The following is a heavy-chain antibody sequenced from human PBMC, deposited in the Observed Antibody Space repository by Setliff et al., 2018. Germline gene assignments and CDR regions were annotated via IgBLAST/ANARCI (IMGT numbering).Heavy chain of an antibody. CDR3: ARGYAARVGFGNWFDP. V-gene: IGHV4-39*07. Sequence: SETLSLTCTVSGGSISTTNCFWGWIRQPPGGGLEWIGILYYTGATYYNPSLKSRVTISVDTPNNQFSLKLSSVTAADTAVFYCARGYAARVGFGNWFDPWGQGTLVT. D-gene: IGHD6-6*01. CDR1: GGSISTTNCF. J-gene: IGHJ5*02. CDR2: LYYTGAT.